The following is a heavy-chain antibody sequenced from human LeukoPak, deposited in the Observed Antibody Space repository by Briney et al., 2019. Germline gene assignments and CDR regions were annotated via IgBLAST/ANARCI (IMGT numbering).Heavy chain of an antibody. CDR1: GFTFSSYA. D-gene: IGHD3-10*01. CDR3: ARASGGGGYYYYYNMDV. J-gene: IGHJ6*03. CDR2: ISSSSSYI. Sequence: GGSLRLSCAASGFTFSSYAMSRVRQAPGKGLEWVSSISSSSSYIYYADSVKGRFTISRDNAKNSLYLQMNSLRPEDTAVYYLARASGGGGYYYYYNMDVWGKGTTVTVSS. V-gene: IGHV3-21*01.